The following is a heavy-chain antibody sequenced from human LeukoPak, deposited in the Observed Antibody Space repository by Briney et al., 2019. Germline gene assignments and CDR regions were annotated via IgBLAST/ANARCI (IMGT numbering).Heavy chain of an antibody. V-gene: IGHV3-21*01. J-gene: IGHJ3*02. CDR3: ARDHDYGDYGGEDAFDI. D-gene: IGHD4-17*01. CDR1: GFTFSSYA. CDR2: ISSSSSYI. Sequence: PGGSLRLSCAASGFTFSSYAMSWVRQAPGKGLEWVSSISSSSSYIYYADSVKGRFTISRDNAKNSLYLQMNSLRAEDTAVYYCARDHDYGDYGGEDAFDIWGQGTMVTVSS.